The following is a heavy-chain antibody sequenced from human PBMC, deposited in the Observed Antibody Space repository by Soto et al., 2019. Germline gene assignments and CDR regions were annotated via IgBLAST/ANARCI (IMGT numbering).Heavy chain of an antibody. V-gene: IGHV4-30-4*01. J-gene: IGHJ6*02. CDR2: IYYSGST. Sequence: SETLSLTCTVSCGSISSCDYYWSWIRQPPGKGLEWIGYIYYSGSTYYNPSLKSRVTISVDTSKNQFSLKLSSVTAADTAVYYCARGSEDCISTSCSYYYYGMDVWGQGTTVTVSS. CDR3: ARGSEDCISTSCSYYYYGMDV. D-gene: IGHD2-2*01. CDR1: CGSISSCDYY.